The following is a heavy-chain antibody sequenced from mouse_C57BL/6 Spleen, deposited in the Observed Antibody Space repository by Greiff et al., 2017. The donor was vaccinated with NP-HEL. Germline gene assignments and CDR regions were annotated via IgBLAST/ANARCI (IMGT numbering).Heavy chain of an antibody. CDR2: INPGSGGT. D-gene: IGHD4-1*01. J-gene: IGHJ2*01. CDR3: ARSQTGTFDY. Sequence: QVQLQQSGAELVRPGTSVKVSCKASGYAFTNYLIEWVKQRPGRGLEWIGVINPGSGGTNYNEKFKGKATLTADKSSSTAYMQLSSLTSEDSAVYFCARSQTGTFDYWGQGTTLTVSS. V-gene: IGHV1-54*01. CDR1: GYAFTNYL.